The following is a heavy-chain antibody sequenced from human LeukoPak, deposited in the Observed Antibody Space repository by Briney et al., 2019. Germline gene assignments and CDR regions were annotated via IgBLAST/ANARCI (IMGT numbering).Heavy chain of an antibody. CDR1: GYTFTGYY. CDR3: ARGWGYCTNGVCHTYWFDP. Sequence: ASVKVSCKASGYTFTGYYMHWVRQAPGQGLEWMGWINPNSGGTNFAQKFQGRVTMTRDTSISTAYMELSRLRSDDTAVYYCARGWGYCTNGVCHTYWFDPWGQGTLVTVSS. CDR2: INPNSGGT. D-gene: IGHD2-8*01. J-gene: IGHJ5*02. V-gene: IGHV1-2*02.